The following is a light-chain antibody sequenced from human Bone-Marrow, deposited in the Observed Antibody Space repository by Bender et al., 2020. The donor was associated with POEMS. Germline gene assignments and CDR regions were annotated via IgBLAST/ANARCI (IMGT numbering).Light chain of an antibody. Sequence: QSALTQPASVSGSPGQSITISCTGTSSDVGSYDFVSWYQQHPGKAPKLIIYEVTKRPSGVPDRFSGSKSGNTASLTVSGLQAEDEADYYCSSYAGTNNLLFGGGTKLTVL. V-gene: IGLV2-8*01. CDR3: SSYAGTNNLL. CDR1: SSDVGSYDF. J-gene: IGLJ2*01. CDR2: EVT.